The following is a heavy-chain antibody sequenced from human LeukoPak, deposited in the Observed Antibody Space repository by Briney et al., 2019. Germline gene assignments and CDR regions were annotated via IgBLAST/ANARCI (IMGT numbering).Heavy chain of an antibody. CDR1: GYSISSVDY. Sequence: SETLSLTCTVSGYSISSVDYWGWIRQPPGKGLEWIGGLYHSGTYYNPSLKSRVTISLDTSKKNFSLKLSSVTAADTAVYYCARVEGTAGVIDYWGQGTLVTVSS. D-gene: IGHD1-1*01. J-gene: IGHJ4*02. CDR2: LYHSGT. CDR3: ARVEGTAGVIDY. V-gene: IGHV4-38-2*02.